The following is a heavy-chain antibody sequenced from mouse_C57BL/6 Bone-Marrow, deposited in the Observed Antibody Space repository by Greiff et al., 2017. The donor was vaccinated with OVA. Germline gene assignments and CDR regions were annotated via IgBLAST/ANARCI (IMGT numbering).Heavy chain of an antibody. CDR2: IAPSDSYT. CDR1: GYTFTSYW. J-gene: IGHJ2*01. CDR3: ARYGYDENYFDY. D-gene: IGHD2-2*01. Sequence: QVQLQQPGAELVKPGASVKLSCKASGYTFTSYWMQWVKQRPGQGLEWIGEIAPSDSYTNYNQKFKGKATLTVDTSSSTAYMQLSSLTSEDSAVYYCARYGYDENYFDYWGQGTTLTVSS. V-gene: IGHV1-50*01.